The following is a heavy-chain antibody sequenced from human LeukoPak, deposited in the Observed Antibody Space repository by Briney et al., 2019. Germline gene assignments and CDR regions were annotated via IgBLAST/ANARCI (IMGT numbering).Heavy chain of an antibody. V-gene: IGHV3-53*01. CDR3: AVQRTLWQQVLDH. J-gene: IGHJ4*02. Sequence: GGSLRLSCAASGFTVSSNYMSWVRQPPGKGLEWVSVIYSGGSTYYADSVKGRFTISRDNSKNTLYLQMNSLRAEDTAVYYCAVQRTLWQQVLDHWGQGVLVTVSS. D-gene: IGHD6-13*01. CDR1: GFTVSSNY. CDR2: IYSGGST.